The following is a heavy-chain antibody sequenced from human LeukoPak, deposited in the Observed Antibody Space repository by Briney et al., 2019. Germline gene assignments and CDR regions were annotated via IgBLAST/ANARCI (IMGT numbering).Heavy chain of an antibody. V-gene: IGHV3-7*01. CDR2: IKPDGSET. J-gene: IGHJ4*02. CDR3: ARHWNWGWDY. D-gene: IGHD7-27*01. CDR1: GFTFSSYW. Sequence: QTGGSLRLSCAASGFTFSSYWMSWVRLAPGKGLEWVANIKPDGSETYYMDSVKGRFTISRDNTKNSLYLQMNSLRAEDTAVFHCARHWNWGWDYWGQGTLVIVSS.